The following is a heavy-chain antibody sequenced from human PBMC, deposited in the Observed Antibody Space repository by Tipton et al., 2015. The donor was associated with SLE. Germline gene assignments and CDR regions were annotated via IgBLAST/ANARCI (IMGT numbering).Heavy chain of an antibody. V-gene: IGHV4-34*01. CDR1: GGSFSGYY. D-gene: IGHD5-12*01. CDR2: INRSGST. Sequence: AGLVKPSETLSLTCAVYGGSFSGYYWSWIRQPPGKGLEWIGEINRSGSTNYNPSLKSRVTISVDTSKNQFSLKLSSVTAADTAVYYCATGYDFQTGWFQHWGQGTLVTVSS. J-gene: IGHJ1*01. CDR3: ATGYDFQTGWFQH.